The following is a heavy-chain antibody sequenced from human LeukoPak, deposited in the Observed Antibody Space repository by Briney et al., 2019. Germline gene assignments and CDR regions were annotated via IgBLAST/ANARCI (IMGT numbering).Heavy chain of an antibody. Sequence: SETLSLTCTVSGSSISSYYWSWIRQPPGKGLEWIGYIYYSGSTNYNPSLKSRVTISVDTSKNQFSLKLSSVTAADTAVYYCARLGYCSGGSCYPRYGMDVWGQGTTVTVSS. J-gene: IGHJ6*02. CDR3: ARLGYCSGGSCYPRYGMDV. CDR2: IYYSGST. CDR1: GSSISSYY. D-gene: IGHD2-15*01. V-gene: IGHV4-59*08.